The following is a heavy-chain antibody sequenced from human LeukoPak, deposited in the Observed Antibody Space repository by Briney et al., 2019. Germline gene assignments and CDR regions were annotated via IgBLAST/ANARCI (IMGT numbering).Heavy chain of an antibody. V-gene: IGHV3-30-3*01. CDR3: ARDRNWNYLINWFDP. Sequence: GGSLRLSCAASGFTFSSYAMHWVRQAPGKGLEWVAVISYDGSNKYYADSVKGRFTISRDNSKNTLYLQMNSLRAEDTAVYYCARDRNWNYLINWFDPWGQGTLVTVSS. D-gene: IGHD1-7*01. CDR1: GFTFSSYA. J-gene: IGHJ5*02. CDR2: ISYDGSNK.